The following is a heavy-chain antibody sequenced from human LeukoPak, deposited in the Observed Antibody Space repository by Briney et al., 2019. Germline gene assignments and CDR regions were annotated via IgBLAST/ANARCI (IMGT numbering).Heavy chain of an antibody. J-gene: IGHJ4*02. CDR1: GFTFSSYA. CDR3: AKVTSHYDILTGYLYYFDY. D-gene: IGHD3-9*01. CDR2: ISGSGGST. V-gene: IGHV3-23*01. Sequence: GGSLRLSCAASGFTFSSYAMSWVRQAPGKGLEWVSAISGSGGSTYYADSVKGWFTISRDNSKNTLYLQMNSLRAEDTAVYYCAKVTSHYDILTGYLYYFDYWGQGTPVTVSA.